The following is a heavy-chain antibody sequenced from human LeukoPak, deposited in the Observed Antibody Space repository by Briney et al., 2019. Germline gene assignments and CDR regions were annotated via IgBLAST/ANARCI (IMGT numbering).Heavy chain of an antibody. V-gene: IGHV1-18*01. D-gene: IGHD5-12*01. J-gene: IGHJ4*02. Sequence: GASVKVSCKASGYTFTSYGISWVRQAPGQGLEWMGWISAYNGNTNYAQKLQGRVTMTADTATSTAYMELRSLTSDDTAMYYCARSGRGTYYYFDLWGQGTLVTVSS. CDR2: ISAYNGNT. CDR3: ARSGRGTYYYFDL. CDR1: GYTFTSYG.